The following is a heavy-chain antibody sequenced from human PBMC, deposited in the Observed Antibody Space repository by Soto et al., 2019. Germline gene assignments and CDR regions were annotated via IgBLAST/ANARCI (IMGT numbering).Heavy chain of an antibody. CDR2: IYYSGST. Sequence: QVQLQESGPGLVKPSETLSLTCTVSGDSISNYYWSWIRQPPGKGLEWIGYIYYSGSTKYNPSLMNRVTISVATSKNQFSLRLSSVTAADSAVYYCARSGDYTNYYYYYMDVWGKGTTVTVSS. J-gene: IGHJ6*03. CDR3: ARSGDYTNYYYYYMDV. V-gene: IGHV4-59*08. CDR1: GDSISNYY. D-gene: IGHD4-17*01.